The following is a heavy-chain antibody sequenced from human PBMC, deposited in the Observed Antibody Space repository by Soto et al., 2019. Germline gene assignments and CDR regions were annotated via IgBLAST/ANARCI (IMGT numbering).Heavy chain of an antibody. D-gene: IGHD3-10*01. J-gene: IGHJ6*02. Sequence: GSLRFSCAASGVTFSSYWMHWVRQAPGKGLVWVSRMNEDGGTTDYADSVKGRFTISRDIAKNMLYLQMNSLRVEDTAVYYCASDLSGRADVWGQGTTVTVSS. CDR3: ASDLSGRADV. V-gene: IGHV3-74*01. CDR2: MNEDGGTT. CDR1: GVTFSSYW.